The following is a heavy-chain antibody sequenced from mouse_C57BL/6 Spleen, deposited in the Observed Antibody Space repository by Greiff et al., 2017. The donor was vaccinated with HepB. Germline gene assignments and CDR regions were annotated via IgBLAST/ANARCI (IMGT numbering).Heavy chain of an antibody. CDR1: GYSFTDYN. D-gene: IGHD1-1*01. CDR3: ARKGITTVVGDYFDY. J-gene: IGHJ2*01. V-gene: IGHV1-39*01. Sequence: LVESGPELVKPGASVKISCKASGYSFTDYNMNWVKQSNGKSLEWIGVINPNYGTTSYNQKFKGKATLTVDQSSSTAYMQLNSLTSEDSAVYYCARKGITTVVGDYFDYWGQGTTLTVSS. CDR2: INPNYGTT.